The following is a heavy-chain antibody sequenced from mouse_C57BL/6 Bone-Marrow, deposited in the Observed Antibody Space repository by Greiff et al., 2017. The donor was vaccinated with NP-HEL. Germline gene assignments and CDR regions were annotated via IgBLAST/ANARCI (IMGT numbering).Heavy chain of an antibody. J-gene: IGHJ2*01. V-gene: IGHV5-9*04. CDR1: GFTFSSYT. D-gene: IGHD1-1*01. CDR2: ISGGGGNT. CDR3: AKDKAITTVGSYYDY. Sequence: EVQGVESGGGLVKPGGSLKLSCAASGFTFSSYTMSWVRQTPEKRLEWVATISGGGGNTYYPDSVKGRFTISRDNATNTLYLQMSSLRSEDTALDYCAKDKAITTVGSYYDYWGQGTTLTVSS.